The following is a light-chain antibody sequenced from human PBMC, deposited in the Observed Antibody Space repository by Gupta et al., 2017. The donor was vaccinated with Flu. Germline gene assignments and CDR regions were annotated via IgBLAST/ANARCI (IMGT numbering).Light chain of an antibody. Sequence: SVLTQPPSLSGAPALTAIIPCTGSSSNIGAGYDVHWYQQLPGAAPILLIYGNNNRPSGVPERFSGSKSATKATLTITGAQAEDEGDYYCPSSDNSRNGWVFGGGTKLTVI. CDR3: PSSDNSRNGWV. CDR2: GNN. J-gene: IGLJ2*01. CDR1: SSNIGAGYD. V-gene: IGLV1-40*01.